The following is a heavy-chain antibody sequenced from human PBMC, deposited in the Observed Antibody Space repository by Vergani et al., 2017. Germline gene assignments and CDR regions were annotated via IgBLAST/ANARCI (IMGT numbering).Heavy chain of an antibody. D-gene: IGHD6-19*01. CDR3: ARDMSIAVAGKGVNWFDP. J-gene: IGHJ5*02. CDR2: IWYDGSNK. Sequence: VQLLESGGGLVQPGGSLRLSCEASGFSFPGYAMSWVRQAPGKGLEWVAVIWYDGSNKYYADSVKGRFTISRDNSKNTLYLQMNSLRAEDTAVYYCARDMSIAVAGKGVNWFDPWGQGTLVTVSS. CDR1: GFSFPGYA. V-gene: IGHV3-33*08.